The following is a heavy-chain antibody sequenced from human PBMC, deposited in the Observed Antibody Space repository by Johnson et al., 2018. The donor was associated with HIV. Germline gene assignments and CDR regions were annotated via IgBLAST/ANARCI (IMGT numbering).Heavy chain of an antibody. CDR3: ARGLIIQLWLQAAFDI. D-gene: IGHD5-18*01. CDR2: IWYDGSNK. J-gene: IGHJ3*02. V-gene: IGHV3-30*14. Sequence: QVQLVESGGGVVQPGRSLRLSCAASRFTFSSYAMHWVRQAPGKGLEWVAVIWYDGSNKYYADSVKGRFTISRDNSNNTLYLQMNSLRAEDTAVYYCARGLIIQLWLQAAFDIWGQGTMVTVSS. CDR1: RFTFSSYA.